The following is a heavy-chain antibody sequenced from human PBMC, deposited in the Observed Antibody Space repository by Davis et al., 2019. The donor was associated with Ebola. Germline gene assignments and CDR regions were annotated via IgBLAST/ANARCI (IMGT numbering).Heavy chain of an antibody. J-gene: IGHJ3*01. CDR2: IYDSVNT. D-gene: IGHD5-24*01. V-gene: IGHV4-59*01. CDR1: GGSITSYY. CDR3: ARGGVEMATVPSDAFEF. Sequence: SETLSLTCTVSGGSITSYYWSWIRQAPGKGLEWIGYIYDSVNTKYNPSLKSRVILSLDTSKNQVSLKLSSVTAADTAVHYCARGGVEMATVPSDAFEFWGQGTLVTVSS.